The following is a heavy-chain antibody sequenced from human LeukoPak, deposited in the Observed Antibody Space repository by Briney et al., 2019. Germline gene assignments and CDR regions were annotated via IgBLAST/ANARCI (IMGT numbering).Heavy chain of an antibody. Sequence: GGSLRLSCAASGFIFGNHAMSWVRQAPGKGLEWVSTISGSGGSTYYAESVKGRCTFSRDNSKDTLYLQLNSLRVEDTAVYYCAKEGGYCSSSSCSDSFDYWGQGSLVTVSS. V-gene: IGHV3-23*01. J-gene: IGHJ4*02. D-gene: IGHD2-2*01. CDR3: AKEGGYCSSSSCSDSFDY. CDR2: ISGSGGST. CDR1: GFIFGNHA.